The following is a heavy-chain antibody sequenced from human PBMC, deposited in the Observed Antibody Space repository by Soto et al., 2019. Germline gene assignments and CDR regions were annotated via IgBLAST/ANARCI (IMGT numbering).Heavy chain of an antibody. CDR1: GFSLSTSGVG. CDR3: AHSGMRGTLFWGRAGYCSGGSCRFDY. V-gene: IGHV2-5*02. D-gene: IGHD2-15*01. CDR2: IYWDDDK. Sequence: QITLKESGPTLVKPTQTLTLTCTFSGFSLSTSGVGVGWIRQPPGKALEWLALIYWDDDKRYSPSLKSRLTITKDTSKKQVVLTLPNMDPVDTATYYCAHSGMRGTLFWGRAGYCSGGSCRFDYWGQGTLVTVFS. J-gene: IGHJ4*02.